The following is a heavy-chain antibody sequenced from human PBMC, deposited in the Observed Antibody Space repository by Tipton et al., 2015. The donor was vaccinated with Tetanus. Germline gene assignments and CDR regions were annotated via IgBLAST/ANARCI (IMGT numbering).Heavy chain of an antibody. CDR3: ATSTVTR. CDR2: ISWNSGTI. CDR1: GFTFDDYA. V-gene: IGHV3-9*01. D-gene: IGHD4-17*01. Sequence: SLRLSCAASGFTFDDYAMHWVRQAPGKGLEWVSVISWNSGTIGYADSVKGRFTISRDNAKNSLSLQMSGLRREDTAVYYCATSTVTRWGPGTLVTVSS. J-gene: IGHJ4*02.